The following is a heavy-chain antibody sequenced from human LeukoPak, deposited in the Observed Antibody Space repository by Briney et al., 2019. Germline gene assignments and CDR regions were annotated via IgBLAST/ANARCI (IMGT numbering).Heavy chain of an antibody. J-gene: IGHJ4*02. Sequence: GGSLRLSCAASGFTFSSYAMHWVRQAPGKGLEWVAVISYDGSNKYYADSVKGRFTISRDNSKNTLYLQMNSLRAEDTAVYYCARIMGSGYDEDYWGQGTLVTVSS. CDR3: ARIMGSGYDEDY. D-gene: IGHD5-12*01. CDR2: ISYDGSNK. V-gene: IGHV3-30*04. CDR1: GFTFSSYA.